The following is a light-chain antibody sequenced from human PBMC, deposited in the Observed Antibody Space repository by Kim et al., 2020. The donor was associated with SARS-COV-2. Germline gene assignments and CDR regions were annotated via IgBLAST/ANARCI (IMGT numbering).Light chain of an antibody. CDR3: QQYNSYPYS. CDR2: KAS. J-gene: IGKJ2*03. V-gene: IGKV1-5*03. CDR1: QSISSW. Sequence: SASVGDRVTIPCRASQSISSWLAWYQQKPGKAPKLLIYKASSLESGVPSRFSSSGAGTEFTLTISSLQPDDFATYYCQQYNSYPYSFGQGTKLEI.